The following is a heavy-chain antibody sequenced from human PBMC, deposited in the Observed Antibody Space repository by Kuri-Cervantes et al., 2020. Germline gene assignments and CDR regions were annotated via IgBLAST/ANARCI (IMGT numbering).Heavy chain of an antibody. CDR2: ISGSGGST. Sequence: GGSLRLSCAASGFTFSSYAMSWVRQAPGKGLEWVSAISGSGGSTYYADSVKGRFTISRDNSKNTLYLQMNSLRAEDTAVCYCAREGGNFYGSGSYANYYYYGMNVWGQGPTVPVSS. V-gene: IGHV3-23*01. CDR3: AREGGNFYGSGSYANYYYYGMNV. CDR1: GFTFSSYA. D-gene: IGHD3-10*01. J-gene: IGHJ6*02.